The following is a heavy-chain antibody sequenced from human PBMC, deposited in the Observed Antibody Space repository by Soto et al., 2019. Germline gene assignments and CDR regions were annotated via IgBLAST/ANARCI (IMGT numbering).Heavy chain of an antibody. V-gene: IGHV4-61*01. Sequence: SETLSLTCTVSGGSVSSGSYYWSWIRQPPGKGLEWIGYIYYSGSTNYNPSLKSRVTISVDTSKNQFSLKLSSVTAADTAVYYCARGHSYGNSFDYWDQGTLVTRFS. CDR1: GGSVSSGSYY. CDR3: ARGHSYGNSFDY. D-gene: IGHD5-18*01. CDR2: IYYSGST. J-gene: IGHJ4*02.